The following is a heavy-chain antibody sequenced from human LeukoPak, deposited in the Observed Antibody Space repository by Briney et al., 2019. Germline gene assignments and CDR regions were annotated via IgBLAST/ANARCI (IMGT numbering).Heavy chain of an antibody. J-gene: IGHJ4*02. CDR2: ISGSGGST. D-gene: IGHD3-9*01. CDR1: GFTFSSYA. CDR3: AKDTRYYDILTGYYFDY. V-gene: IGHV3-23*01. Sequence: GGSLRLSCAASGFTFSSYAMSWVRQAPGKGLEWDSAISGSGGSTYYADSVKGRFTISRDNSENTLYLQMNSLRAEDTAVYYCAKDTRYYDILTGYYFDYWGQGTLVTVSS.